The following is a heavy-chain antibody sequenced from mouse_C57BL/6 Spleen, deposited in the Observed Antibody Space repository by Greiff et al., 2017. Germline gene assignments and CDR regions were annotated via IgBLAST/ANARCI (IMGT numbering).Heavy chain of an antibody. CDR3: ARGLYYPYAMDS. CDR2: ILPGSGST. CDR1: GYTFTGYW. V-gene: IGHV1-9*01. D-gene: IGHD1-1*01. J-gene: IGHJ4*01. Sequence: QVQLQQSGAELMKPGASVKLSCKATGYTFTGYWIEWVKRRPGHGLEWIGEILPGSGSTNYNGKFKGKATFTADTSSNTAYMQLSSLTTEDSAISYCARGLYYPYAMDSWGQGTSETVSS.